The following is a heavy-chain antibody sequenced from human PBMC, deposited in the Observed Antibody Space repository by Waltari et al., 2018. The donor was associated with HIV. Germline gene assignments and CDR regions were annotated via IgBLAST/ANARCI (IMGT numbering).Heavy chain of an antibody. CDR3: ARAFIDSGSYPLGWIDP. D-gene: IGHD1-26*01. V-gene: IGHV4-34*02. J-gene: IGHJ5*02. CDR2: INHSGST. CDR1: GGSFNGHY. Sequence: QVQLQQWGAGLLKPSETLSLTCAVYGGSFNGHYWTWIRQPPEKGLEWIGEINHSGSTNYNPSLKSRVTISIDKSKNQFSLRLTSVTAADTAVYYCARAFIDSGSYPLGWIDPWGQGSLVTVSS.